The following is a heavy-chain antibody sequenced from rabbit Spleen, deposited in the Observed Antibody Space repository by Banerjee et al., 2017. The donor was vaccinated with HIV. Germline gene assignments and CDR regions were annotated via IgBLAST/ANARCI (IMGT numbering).Heavy chain of an antibody. J-gene: IGHJ6*01. D-gene: IGHD8-1*01. CDR3: ERDAGASFAPYGMDL. CDR2: IDTGSRDFA. CDR1: GFSFSSSDY. V-gene: IGHV1S40*01. Sequence: QSLEESGGDLVKPGASLTLTCTASGFSFSSSDYMCWVRQAPGKGLEWIACIDTGSRDFAYYASWAKGRFTLSKPTSTTVTLQMPRPAVADTASYVSERDAGASFAPYGMDLWGQGTLVTVS.